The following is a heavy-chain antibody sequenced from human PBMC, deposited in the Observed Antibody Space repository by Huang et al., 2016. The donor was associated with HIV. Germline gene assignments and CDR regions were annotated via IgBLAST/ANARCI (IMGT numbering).Heavy chain of an antibody. CDR2: LYYTGKR. Sequence: QMRFQESGPGLVKPSGTLSLTCNVSGGSINTGRYYWGWIRQPPGKGLEWVGSLYYTGKRHYDPSLKGRLTMSADTSKNQFSLNLSSVTAADTAIYYCARNHDCWRGRMFAISYFDVWGRGTLVTVAS. J-gene: IGHJ2*01. D-gene: IGHD3-3*01. CDR1: GGSINTGRYY. V-gene: IGHV4-39*01. CDR3: ARNHDCWRGRMFAISYFDV.